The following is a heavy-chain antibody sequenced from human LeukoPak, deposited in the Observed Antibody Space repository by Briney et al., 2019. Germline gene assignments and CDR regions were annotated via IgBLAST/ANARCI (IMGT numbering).Heavy chain of an antibody. CDR3: TCGQGVVVAVTPFDY. CDR2: INPSGGST. Sequence: ASVKVSCKASGYTFTSYYMHWVRQPPGQGLEWMGIINPSGGSTSYAQKFQGRVTMTRDTSTSTVYMELSSLRSEDTAVYYCTCGQGVVVAVTPFDYWGQGTLVTVSS. J-gene: IGHJ4*02. CDR1: GYTFTSYY. V-gene: IGHV1-46*01. D-gene: IGHD2-15*01.